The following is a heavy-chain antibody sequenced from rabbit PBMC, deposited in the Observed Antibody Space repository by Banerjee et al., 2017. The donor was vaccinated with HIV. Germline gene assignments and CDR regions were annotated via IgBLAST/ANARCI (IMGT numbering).Heavy chain of an antibody. Sequence: QSLEESGGDLVKPGASLTLTCTASGFSFSSSYWICWVRQAPGKGLEWIACIYAGSSGSTYYASWAKGRFTISKTSSTTVTLQVTSLTAADTATYFCARNTANAEWGLWGPGTLVTVS. CDR1: GFSFSSSYW. J-gene: IGHJ4*01. CDR3: ARNTANAEWGL. V-gene: IGHV1S40*01. D-gene: IGHD3-1*01. CDR2: IYAGSSGST.